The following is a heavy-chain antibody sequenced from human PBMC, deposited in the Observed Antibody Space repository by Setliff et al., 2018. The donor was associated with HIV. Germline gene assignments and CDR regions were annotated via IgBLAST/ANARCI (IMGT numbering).Heavy chain of an antibody. Sequence: SETLSLTCSVYGGSFGGYYGTWFRQPPGKGPEWIGEINDLGTADYSPSLNSRVTISLYTSRKQLSLKMRSVTAADTAMYYCARGKRLGYYFDSWGLGTLVTVSS. CDR1: GGSFGGYY. CDR3: ARGKRLGYYFDS. CDR2: INDLGTA. V-gene: IGHV4-34*01. J-gene: IGHJ4*02. D-gene: IGHD1-26*01.